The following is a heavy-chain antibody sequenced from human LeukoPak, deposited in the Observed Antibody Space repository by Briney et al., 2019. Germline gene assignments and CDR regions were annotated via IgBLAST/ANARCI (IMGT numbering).Heavy chain of an antibody. CDR2: FYPGDSDI. V-gene: IGHV5-51*01. Sequence: GESLKISCKASGYTFTNYWIGWVRQMPGKGLEWMGIFYPGDSDIRYSPSFQGQVTFSADKSISTAYLHWSSLKASDTVIYYRQKPAYESSSWMYYFDYWGQGTLVTVSS. CDR1: GYTFTNYW. J-gene: IGHJ4*02. D-gene: IGHD6-13*01. CDR3: QKPAYESSSWMYYFDY.